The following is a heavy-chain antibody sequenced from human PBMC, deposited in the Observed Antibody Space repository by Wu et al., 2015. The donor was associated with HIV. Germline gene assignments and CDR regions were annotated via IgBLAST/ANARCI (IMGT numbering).Heavy chain of an antibody. J-gene: IGHJ5*02. CDR2: INPNSGGT. CDR1: GYTFTGYY. Sequence: QVQLVQSGAEVKKPGASVKVSCKASGYTFTGYYMHWVRQAPGQGLEWMGWINPNSGGTNYAQKFQGRVTMTRDTSISTAYMELSRLRSDDTAVYYCARRAQIAAAGTGWFDPWGHGNPGPPSPQ. V-gene: IGHV1-2*02. D-gene: IGHD6-13*01. CDR3: ARRAQIAAAGTGWFDP.